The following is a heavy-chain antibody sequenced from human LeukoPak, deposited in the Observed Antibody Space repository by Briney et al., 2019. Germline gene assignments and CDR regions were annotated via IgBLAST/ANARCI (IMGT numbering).Heavy chain of an antibody. D-gene: IGHD5-12*01. J-gene: IGHJ3*02. CDR2: ISSSSSYI. CDR1: GFTFSSYS. V-gene: IGHV3-21*01. Sequence: GGSLRLSCAASGFTFSSYSMNWVRQAPGKGLEWVSSISSSSSYIYYADSVKGRFTISRDNAKNSLYLQMNRLRAEDTAVYYCARVGWTYNDAFDIWGQGTMVTVSS. CDR3: ARVGWTYNDAFDI.